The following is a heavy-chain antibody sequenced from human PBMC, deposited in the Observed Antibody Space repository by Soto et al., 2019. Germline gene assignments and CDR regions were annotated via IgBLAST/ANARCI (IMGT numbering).Heavy chain of an antibody. CDR1: GYSFTAYW. V-gene: IGHV5-10-1*01. D-gene: IGHD2-2*01. J-gene: IGHJ4*02. Sequence: ESLKISCQASGYSFTAYWITWVRQMPGKGLEWMATIDPSDSYVDYSPSFRGHVTFSVDGPITTVYLQWNSLKASDSAMYFCTRRASSSFYHFDFWGQGALVTVSS. CDR3: TRRASSSFYHFDF. CDR2: IDPSDSYV.